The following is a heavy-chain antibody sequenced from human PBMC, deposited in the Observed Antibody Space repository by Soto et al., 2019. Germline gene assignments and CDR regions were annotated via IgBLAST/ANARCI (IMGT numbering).Heavy chain of an antibody. V-gene: IGHV1-69*01. CDR2: IIPIFGTA. CDR3: ARAGFSGTYYYYYGMDV. J-gene: IGHJ6*02. CDR1: GGTFSSYA. D-gene: IGHD5-12*01. Sequence: QVQLVQSGGEVKKPGSSVKVSCKASGGTFSSYAISWVRQAPGQGLEWMGGIIPIFGTANYAQEFQGRVTMTADEATSTAYMELSSLRSEDTAMYYCARAGFSGTYYYYYGMDVCGQGTTVTVSS.